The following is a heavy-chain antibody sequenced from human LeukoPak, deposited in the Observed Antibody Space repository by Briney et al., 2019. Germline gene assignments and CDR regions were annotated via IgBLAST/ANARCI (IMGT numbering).Heavy chain of an antibody. CDR1: GGSFTGYY. Sequence: SETLSLTCAVYGGSFTGYYWSWIRQPPGKGLEWIGEINHSGSTNYTPSLKSRVTISVDTSKNQFSLKLSSVTAAGTPVYYCARFCNGYCSSTSAASNYWVQATLVTVSS. CDR3: ARFCNGYCSSTSAASNY. V-gene: IGHV4-34*01. D-gene: IGHD2-2*03. J-gene: IGHJ4*02. CDR2: INHSGST.